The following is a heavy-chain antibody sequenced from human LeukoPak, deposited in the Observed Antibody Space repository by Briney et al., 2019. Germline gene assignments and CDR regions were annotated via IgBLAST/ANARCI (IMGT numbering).Heavy chain of an antibody. D-gene: IGHD6-13*01. CDR1: GYTFTTYA. J-gene: IGHJ4*02. CDR3: ARGIPVYGSSWSYYFDY. CDR2: INTKTGNP. V-gene: IGHV7-4-1*02. Sequence: ASVKVSCKASGYTFTTYAMNWVRQAPGQGLEWMGWINTKTGNPTYAQGFTGRFVFSLDTSASTAYLQISSLKAEDTAVYYCARGIPVYGSSWSYYFDYWGQGTLVTVSS.